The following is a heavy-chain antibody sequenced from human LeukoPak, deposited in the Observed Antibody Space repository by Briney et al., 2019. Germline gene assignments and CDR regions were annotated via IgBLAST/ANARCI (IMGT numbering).Heavy chain of an antibody. CDR2: ISSPGNTT. D-gene: IGHD3-3*01. Sequence: GGSLRLSCAASGFSFSDYYMSWIRQAPGKGLEWVSWVSFISSPGNTTYYADSVKGRFTISRDNAKNSLYLQMNSLRAEDTAVYYCAREGNLDFWSGYVYYYYYYYMDVWGKGTTVTVSS. CDR1: GFSFSDYY. J-gene: IGHJ6*03. CDR3: AREGNLDFWSGYVYYYYYYYMDV. V-gene: IGHV3-11*04.